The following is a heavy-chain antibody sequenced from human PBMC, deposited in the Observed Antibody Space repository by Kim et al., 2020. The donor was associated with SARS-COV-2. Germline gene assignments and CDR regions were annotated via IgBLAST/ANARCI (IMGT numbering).Heavy chain of an antibody. V-gene: IGHV3-66*01. Sequence: GGSLRLSCAASGFIVSSNYMSWVRQAPGKGLEWVSVIYSGGSTDYADSVKGRFTISRDNSKNTLYLQMNSLRAEDTAVYYCARAPVEYDVWSGYYGGYW. CDR3: ARAPVEYDVWSGYYGGYW. D-gene: IGHD3-3*01. CDR2: IYSGGST. CDR1: GFIVSSNY. J-gene: IGHJ2*01.